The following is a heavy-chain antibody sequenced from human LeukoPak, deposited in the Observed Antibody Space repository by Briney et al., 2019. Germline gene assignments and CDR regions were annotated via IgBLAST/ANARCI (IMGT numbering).Heavy chain of an antibody. CDR3: ARDVTALDS. V-gene: IGHV3-7*01. Sequence: GGSLRLSCAASGFTFSSYAMSWVRQAPEKGLEWVANINQGGSEKYYVDSVRGRFTISRDNAKNSLYLQMNSLRADDTAVYYCARDVTALDSWGQGTLVTVSS. CDR2: INQGGSEK. D-gene: IGHD2-2*01. J-gene: IGHJ4*02. CDR1: GFTFSSYA.